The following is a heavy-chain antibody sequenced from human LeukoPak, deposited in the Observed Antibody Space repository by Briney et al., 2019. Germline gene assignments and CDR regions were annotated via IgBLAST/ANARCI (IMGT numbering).Heavy chain of an antibody. J-gene: IGHJ5*02. CDR1: GFTFSSYS. Sequence: GGSLRLSCAASGFTFSSYSMNWVRQAPGKGLEWVSSISSSSSYIYYADSVKGRFTISRDNAKNPLYLQMNSLRAEDTAVYYCARVQDVWFDPWGQGTLVTVSS. V-gene: IGHV3-21*01. D-gene: IGHD2-15*01. CDR2: ISSSSSYI. CDR3: ARVQDVWFDP.